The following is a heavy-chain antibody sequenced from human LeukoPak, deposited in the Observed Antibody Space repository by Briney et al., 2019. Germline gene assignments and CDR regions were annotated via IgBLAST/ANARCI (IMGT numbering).Heavy chain of an antibody. CDR3: AKHGGYDSSGYWFDP. D-gene: IGHD3-22*01. V-gene: IGHV4-39*01. Sequence: SETLSLTCTVSGGSISSTSYYWGRLRQPPGKGVEWISSINYSGRTYYNPSLKSRFTISVDTSKNQFSLKLSSVTAADTAVYYCAKHGGYDSSGYWFDPWGQGTLVTVSS. CDR2: INYSGRT. CDR1: GGSISSTSYY. J-gene: IGHJ5*02.